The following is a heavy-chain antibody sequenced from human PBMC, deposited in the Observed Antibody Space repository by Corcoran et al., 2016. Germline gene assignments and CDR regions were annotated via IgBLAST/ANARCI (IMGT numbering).Heavy chain of an antibody. CDR3: AVGGTAMAVRNWFDP. CDR2: IIPIFGTA. J-gene: IGHJ5*02. D-gene: IGHD5-18*01. CDR1: GGTFSRYA. V-gene: IGHV1-69*01. Sequence: QVQLVQSGAEVKKPGSSVKVSCKASGGTFSRYAISWVRQAPGQGLEWMGGIIPIFGTANYAQKFQGRVTITADESTSTAYMALSSLRSEDTAVYCCAVGGTAMAVRNWFDPWGQGTLVTVSS.